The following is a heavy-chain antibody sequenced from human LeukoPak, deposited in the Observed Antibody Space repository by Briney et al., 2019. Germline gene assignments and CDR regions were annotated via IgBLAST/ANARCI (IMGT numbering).Heavy chain of an antibody. J-gene: IGHJ4*02. V-gene: IGHV4-34*01. Sequence: PETLSLTCTVSGGSISSYYWSWIRQPPGKGLEWIGEINHSGSTNYNPSLKSRVTISVDTSKNQFSLKLSSVTAADTAVYYCARGLPGYCSSTSCYRPGGIDYWGQGTLVTVSS. CDR2: INHSGST. CDR3: ARGLPGYCSSTSCYRPGGIDY. CDR1: GGSISSYY. D-gene: IGHD2-2*01.